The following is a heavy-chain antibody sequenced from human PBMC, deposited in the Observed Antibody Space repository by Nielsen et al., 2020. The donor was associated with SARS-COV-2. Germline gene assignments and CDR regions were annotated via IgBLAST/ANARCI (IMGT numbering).Heavy chain of an antibody. V-gene: IGHV1-69*05. CDR1: GGTFSSYA. D-gene: IGHD1-1*01. CDR2: IIPIFGTA. J-gene: IGHJ4*02. Sequence: SVKVSCKASGGTFSSYAISWVRQAPGQGLEWMGGIIPIFGTANYAQKLQGRVTMTTDTSTSTAYMELRSLRSDDTAVYYCAKRGVGTTLDYWGQGTLVTVSS. CDR3: AKRGVGTTLDY.